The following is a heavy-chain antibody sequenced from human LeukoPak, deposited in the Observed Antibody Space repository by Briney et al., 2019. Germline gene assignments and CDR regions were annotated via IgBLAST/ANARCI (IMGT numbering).Heavy chain of an antibody. D-gene: IGHD2-15*01. J-gene: IGHJ4*02. CDR3: ARGGWYLEF. CDR1: GGSISSSIHY. V-gene: IGHV4-39*07. CDR2: IYYSGST. Sequence: SETPFLTCSVSGGSISSSIHYWGWIRQAPGKGLEWIGSIYYSGSTNYSASLNSRVTISVDTSKNQLSLKLSSLTAADTAVYYCARGGWYLEFWGRGPLVPVSS.